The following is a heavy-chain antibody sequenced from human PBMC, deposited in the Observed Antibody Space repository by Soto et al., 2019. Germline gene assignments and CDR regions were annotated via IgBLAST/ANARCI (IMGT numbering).Heavy chain of an antibody. Sequence: EVQLVESGGGLVQPGGSLRLSCVASGLIFSDNSMNWVRQAPGKGLEWVSYISSSSSTIYYAGSVKGRFTISRDNAKNSLYLQMNSLTAEDTALYYCASARRYCSSASCLSFYYYMDVWGKGTTVTVSS. J-gene: IGHJ6*03. D-gene: IGHD2-2*01. CDR1: GLIFSDNS. V-gene: IGHV3-48*01. CDR3: ASARRYCSSASCLSFYYYMDV. CDR2: ISSSSSTI.